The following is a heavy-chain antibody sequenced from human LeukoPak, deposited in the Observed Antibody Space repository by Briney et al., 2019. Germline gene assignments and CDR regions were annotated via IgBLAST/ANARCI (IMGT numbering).Heavy chain of an antibody. CDR1: GFTFSSYA. CDR2: IRGRCGST. Sequence: GRSLRLSCAVSGFTFSSYAMSWVSQAPGKGLEWVSAIRGRCGSTYYVDCVKGRFTIYRDHSKNTLYLQMNSLRAEDTAVYYCAKGGVVHAFDIWGQGTMVTVSS. V-gene: IGHV3-23*01. D-gene: IGHD2-15*01. CDR3: AKGGVVHAFDI. J-gene: IGHJ3*02.